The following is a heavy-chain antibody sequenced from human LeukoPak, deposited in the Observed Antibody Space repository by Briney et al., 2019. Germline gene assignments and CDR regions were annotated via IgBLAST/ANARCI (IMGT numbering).Heavy chain of an antibody. J-gene: IGHJ3*02. V-gene: IGHV3-11*06. Sequence: GGSLRLSCTASGFTFSDSHMNWIRQAPGKGPEWISLISTSSGYTDYADSVKGRFTISRDNAKNSLYLQMDSLRVEDTAMYYCAYESSGYHQRSDAFDIWGRGTVVIVSS. CDR2: ISTSSGYT. CDR1: GFTFSDSH. D-gene: IGHD3-22*01. CDR3: AYESSGYHQRSDAFDI.